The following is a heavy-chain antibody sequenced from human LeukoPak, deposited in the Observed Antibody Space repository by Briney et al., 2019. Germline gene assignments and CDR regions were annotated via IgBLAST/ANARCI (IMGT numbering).Heavy chain of an antibody. CDR2: IHHSGRH. CDR3: ARGGVYYYYYMDV. J-gene: IGHJ6*03. V-gene: IGHV4-61*02. CDR1: GGSLSGGSYY. D-gene: IGHD3-10*01. Sequence: SQTLSLTCTVSGGSLSGGSYYWGWIRQPAGKGLEWIGRIHHSGRHNYNPSFKSRVTISVDTSKNQFSLKLSSVTAADTAVYYCARGGVYYYYYMDVWGKGTTVTVSS.